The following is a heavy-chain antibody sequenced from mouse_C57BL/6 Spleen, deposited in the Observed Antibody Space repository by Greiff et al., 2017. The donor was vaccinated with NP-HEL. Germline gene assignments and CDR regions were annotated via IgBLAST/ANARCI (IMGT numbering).Heavy chain of an antibody. CDR1: GYAFSSYW. CDR3: ARWDYGSSYGFDY. Sequence: VKLQESGAELVKPGASVKISCKASGYAFSSYWMNWVKQRPGKGLEWIGQIYPGDGDTNYNGKFKGKATLTADKSSSTAYMQLSSLTSEDSAVYFCARWDYGSSYGFDYWGQGTTLTVSS. V-gene: IGHV1-80*01. J-gene: IGHJ2*01. D-gene: IGHD1-1*01. CDR2: IYPGDGDT.